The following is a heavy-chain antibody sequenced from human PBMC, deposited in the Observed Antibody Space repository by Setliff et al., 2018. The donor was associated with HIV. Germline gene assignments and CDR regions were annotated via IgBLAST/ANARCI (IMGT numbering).Heavy chain of an antibody. CDR1: GGSISSYY. CDR3: ARSPRIGVAGEFEY. D-gene: IGHD6-19*01. Sequence: PSETLSLTCTVSGGSISSYYWSWIRQPPGKGLEWIGYIYTSGSVNYNPSLNSRVTISVDTSKHQFSLKVNSVTAADTAVYYCARSPRIGVAGEFEYWGQGTLVTVSS. J-gene: IGHJ4*02. V-gene: IGHV4-4*09. CDR2: IYTSGSV.